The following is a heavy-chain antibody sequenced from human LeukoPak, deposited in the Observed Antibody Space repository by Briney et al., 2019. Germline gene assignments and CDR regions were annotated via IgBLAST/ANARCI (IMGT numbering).Heavy chain of an antibody. CDR3: ARDPPSSGYYLGAIDY. V-gene: IGHV1-46*01. CDR2: INPSGGST. J-gene: IGHJ4*02. Sequence: GASVKVSCKASGYTFTSYYMHWVRQAPGQGLEWMGIINPSGGSTSYAQKFQGRVTMTRDMSTSTVYMELSSLRSEDTAVYYCARDPPSSGYYLGAIDYWGQGTLVTVSS. D-gene: IGHD3-22*01. CDR1: GYTFTSYY.